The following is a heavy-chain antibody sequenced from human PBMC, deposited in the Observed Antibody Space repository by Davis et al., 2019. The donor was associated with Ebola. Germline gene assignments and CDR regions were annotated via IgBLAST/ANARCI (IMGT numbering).Heavy chain of an antibody. J-gene: IGHJ3*01. V-gene: IGHV1-8*03. D-gene: IGHD2-2*01. CDR3: TRGYCSGMSCRFAAFDL. Sequence: ASVKVSCKASGYNFLTYDINWVRQAPGQGLEWMGWMNLNSGKTVYAQRFQGRVSITRNNTLSTAYMELRSLRSDDTAVYYCTRGYCSGMSCRFAAFDLWGQGTVVTVSS. CDR1: GYNFLTYD. CDR2: MNLNSGKT.